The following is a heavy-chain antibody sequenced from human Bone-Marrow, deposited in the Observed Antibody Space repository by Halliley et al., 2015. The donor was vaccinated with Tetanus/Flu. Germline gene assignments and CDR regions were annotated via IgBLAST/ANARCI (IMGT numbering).Heavy chain of an antibody. CDR3: AKSYGGNSPDFFDY. CDR2: ISSSGGST. J-gene: IGHJ4*02. CDR1: GFTFSSYA. D-gene: IGHD4-17*01. Sequence: SLRLSCAASGFTFSSYAMSWVRQAPGKGLEWVSAISSSGGSTYYADSVKGRFTISRDNSKNTLYLQMNSLRAVDTAGYYCAKSYGGNSPDFFDYWGQGSLVTVSS. V-gene: IGHV3-23*01.